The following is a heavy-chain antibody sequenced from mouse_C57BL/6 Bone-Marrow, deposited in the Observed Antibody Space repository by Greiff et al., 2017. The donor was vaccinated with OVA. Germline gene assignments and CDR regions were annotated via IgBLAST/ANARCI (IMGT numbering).Heavy chain of an antibody. Sequence: VQLQQSGPELVKPGASVKISCKASGYTFTDYYMNWVKQSHGKSLEWIGDINPNNGGTSYNQKFKGKATLTVDKSSSTAYMELRSLTSEDAAVYYFAREGRYYGSSSYYYAMDYWGQGTSVTVSS. V-gene: IGHV1-26*01. CDR2: INPNNGGT. CDR3: AREGRYYGSSSYYYAMDY. D-gene: IGHD1-1*01. J-gene: IGHJ4*01. CDR1: GYTFTDYY.